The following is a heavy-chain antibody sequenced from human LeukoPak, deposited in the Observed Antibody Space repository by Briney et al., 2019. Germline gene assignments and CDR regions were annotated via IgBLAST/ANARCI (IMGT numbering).Heavy chain of an antibody. Sequence: GGSLRLSCAASGFTFSTYAMSWVRQAPGKGLEWVSAISDSGGSTYYADSVKGRFTISRDNSKNRMYLQMNRLRAEDTAVYYCAKDPISMIRADSYFDYWGQGTLVTVSS. CDR1: GFTFSTYA. J-gene: IGHJ4*02. D-gene: IGHD3-10*01. CDR2: ISDSGGST. V-gene: IGHV3-23*01. CDR3: AKDPISMIRADSYFDY.